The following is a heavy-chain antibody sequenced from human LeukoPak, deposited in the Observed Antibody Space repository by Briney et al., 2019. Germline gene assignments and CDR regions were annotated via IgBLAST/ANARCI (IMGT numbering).Heavy chain of an antibody. Sequence: SETLSLTCTVSGYSISSGYYWGWIRQPPGKGLEWIGSIYHSGSTYYNPSLKSRVTISVDTSKNQFSLKLSSVTAADTAVYYCARHRPVHFDYWGQGTLVTVSS. CDR2: IYHSGST. D-gene: IGHD6-19*01. V-gene: IGHV4-38-2*02. CDR1: GYSISSGYY. CDR3: ARHRPVHFDY. J-gene: IGHJ4*02.